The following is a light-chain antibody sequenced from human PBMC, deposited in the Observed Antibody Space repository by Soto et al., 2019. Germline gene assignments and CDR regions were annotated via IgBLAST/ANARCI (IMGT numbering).Light chain of an antibody. CDR2: GAS. J-gene: IGKJ1*01. CDR3: QQYDRSPWT. CDR1: QSVSSSF. V-gene: IGKV3-20*01. Sequence: ESVLTQSPGTLSLSPGERATLSCRASQSVSSSFLAWYQLKPGQAPRLLIYGASSRATDIPDRFSGSGSGTDFALTISRLEPEDFAVYYCQQYDRSPWTFGQGTKVEIK.